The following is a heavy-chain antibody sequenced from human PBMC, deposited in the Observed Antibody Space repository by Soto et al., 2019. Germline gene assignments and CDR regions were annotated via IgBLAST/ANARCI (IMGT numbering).Heavy chain of an antibody. CDR3: ARSFSYYDSSGSVSWFGP. V-gene: IGHV1-46*01. J-gene: IGHJ5*02. CDR1: GYNFASYY. D-gene: IGHD3-22*01. Sequence: GDSLKISCKASGYNFASYYMHWVRQAPGQGLEWMGIINPSGGSTSYAQKFQGRVTMTRDTSTSTVYMELSSLRSEDTAVYYCARSFSYYDSSGSVSWFGPWGQLTLVTVSS. CDR2: INPSGGST.